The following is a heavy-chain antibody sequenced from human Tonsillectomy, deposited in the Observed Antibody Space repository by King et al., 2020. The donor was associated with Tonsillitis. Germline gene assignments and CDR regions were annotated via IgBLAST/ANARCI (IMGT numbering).Heavy chain of an antibody. CDR2: INHSGST. V-gene: IGHV4-34*01. CDR1: GGSFSGYS. Sequence: VQLQQWGAGLLKPSETLSLTCAVYGGSFSGYSWSWIRQPPGKGLEWIGEINHSGSTNYNPSLKSRVTLSVDTSKNQFSLKVSSVPAADTAVYYCARGFYEYYFDYWGQGTLVTASS. CDR3: ARGFYEYYFDY. D-gene: IGHD2/OR15-2a*01. J-gene: IGHJ4*02.